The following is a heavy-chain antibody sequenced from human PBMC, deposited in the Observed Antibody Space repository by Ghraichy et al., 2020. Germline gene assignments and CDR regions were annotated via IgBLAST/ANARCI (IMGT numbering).Heavy chain of an antibody. CDR3: ARRQGISPPDY. Sequence: SETLSLTCTVSGGSVSSGSYYWSWIRQPPGKGLEWIGYIYYSGSTNYNPSLKSRVTISVDTSKNQFSLKLSSVTAADTAVYYLARRQGISPPDYGGQGTRVNVSS. D-gene: IGHD3-3*02. CDR2: IYYSGST. CDR1: GGSVSSGSYY. J-gene: IGHJ4*02. V-gene: IGHV4-61*01.